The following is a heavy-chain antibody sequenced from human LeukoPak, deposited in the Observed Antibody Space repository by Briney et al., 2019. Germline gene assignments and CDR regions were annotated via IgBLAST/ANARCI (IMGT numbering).Heavy chain of an antibody. J-gene: IGHJ4*02. CDR2: IIPIFGTA. D-gene: IGHD3-3*01. CDR3: AKGSGYYPTYFDY. CDR1: GGTFSSYA. Sequence: PAASVKVSCKASGGTFSSYAISWVRQAPGQGLEWMGGIIPIFGTANYAQKFQGRVTITADESTSTAYMELSSLRSEDTAVYYCAKGSGYYPTYFDYWGQGTLVTVSS. V-gene: IGHV1-69*13.